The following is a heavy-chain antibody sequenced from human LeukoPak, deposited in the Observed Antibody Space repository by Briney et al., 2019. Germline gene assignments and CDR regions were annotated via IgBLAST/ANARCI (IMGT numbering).Heavy chain of an antibody. V-gene: IGHV4-34*01. CDR3: ARHKRKGKYYYDSSGYPYFDY. Sequence: SETLSLTCGVFGGSFSGYFLRWIRQPPGKGLEWIGEINHSGSTNYNPSLKSRVTISVDTSKNQFSLKLSSVTAADTAVYYCARHKRKGKYYYDSSGYPYFDYWGQGTLVTVSS. CDR2: INHSGST. CDR1: GGSFSGYF. J-gene: IGHJ4*02. D-gene: IGHD3-22*01.